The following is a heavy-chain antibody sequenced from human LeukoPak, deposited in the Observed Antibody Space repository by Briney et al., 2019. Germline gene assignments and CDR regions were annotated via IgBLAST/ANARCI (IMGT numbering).Heavy chain of an antibody. CDR1: GYTFTGYY. D-gene: IGHD3-10*01. V-gene: IGHV1-2*02. J-gene: IGHJ4*02. CDR2: INPNSGDT. CDR3: ARDIGSGSYY. Sequence: GASVKVSCKASGYTFTGYYIHWVRQAPGQGLEWMGWINPNSGDTNYAQKFQGRVTMTRDTTINTAYMELSRLRSDDTAVYYCARDIGSGSYYWGQGTLVTVSS.